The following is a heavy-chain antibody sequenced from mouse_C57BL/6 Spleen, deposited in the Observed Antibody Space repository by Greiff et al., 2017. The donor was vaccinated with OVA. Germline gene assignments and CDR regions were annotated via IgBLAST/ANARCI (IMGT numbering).Heavy chain of an antibody. CDR1: GYAFSSSW. CDR2: IYPGDGDT. Sequence: VHLVESGPELVKPGASVKISCKASGYAFSSSWMNWVKQRPGKGLEWIGRIYPGDGDTNYNGKFKGKATLTADKSSSTAYMQLSSLTSEDSAVYFCAPYDYDGYFDVWGTGTTVTVSS. J-gene: IGHJ1*03. CDR3: APYDYDGYFDV. V-gene: IGHV1-82*01. D-gene: IGHD2-4*01.